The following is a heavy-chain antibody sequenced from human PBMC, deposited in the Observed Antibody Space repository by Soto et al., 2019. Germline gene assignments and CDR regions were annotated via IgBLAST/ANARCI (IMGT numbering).Heavy chain of an antibody. V-gene: IGHV3-53*01. CDR2: IYSGGST. Sequence: GGSLRLSCAASGFTFSSYWMHWVRQAPGKGLVWVSVIYSGGSTYYADSVKGRFTISRDNSKNTLYLQMNSLRAEDTAVYYCARDAWFGELYYFDYWGQGTLVTVSS. CDR1: GFTFSSYW. D-gene: IGHD3-10*01. J-gene: IGHJ4*02. CDR3: ARDAWFGELYYFDY.